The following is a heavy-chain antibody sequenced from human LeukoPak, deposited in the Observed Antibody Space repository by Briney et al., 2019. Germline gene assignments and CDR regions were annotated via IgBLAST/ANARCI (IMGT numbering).Heavy chain of an antibody. CDR1: GGSISSYY. CDR2: IYYSGST. V-gene: IGHV4-59*12. Sequence: SETLSLTCTVSGGSISSYYWSWIRQPPGKGLEWIGYIYYSGSTNYNPSLKSRVTISVDTSKNQFSLKLSSVTAADTAVYYCARGSSEEGDIVVVVAATFDYWGQGTLVTVSS. D-gene: IGHD2-15*01. J-gene: IGHJ4*02. CDR3: ARGSSEEGDIVVVVAATFDY.